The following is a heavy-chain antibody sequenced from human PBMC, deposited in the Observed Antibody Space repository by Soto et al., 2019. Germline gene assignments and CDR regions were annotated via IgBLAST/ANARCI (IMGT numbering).Heavy chain of an antibody. CDR3: AKDNSGSYQYYFDY. Sequence: GGSLRLSCAASGFTFSSYGMHWVRQAPGKGLEWVAVISYDGSNKYYADSVKGRFTISRDNSKNTLYLQMNSLRAEDTAVYYCAKDNSGSYQYYFDYWGQGTLVTVSS. J-gene: IGHJ4*02. CDR1: GFTFSSYG. V-gene: IGHV3-30*18. CDR2: ISYDGSNK. D-gene: IGHD1-26*01.